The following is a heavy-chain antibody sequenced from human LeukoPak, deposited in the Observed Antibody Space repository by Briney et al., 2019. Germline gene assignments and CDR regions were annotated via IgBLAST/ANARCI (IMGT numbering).Heavy chain of an antibody. D-gene: IGHD5-18*01. Sequence: PSETLSLTCTVSGGSISSYYWSWIRQPPGKGLEWIGYIYYSGSTNYNPSLKSRVTISVDKSKNQFSLKLSSVTAADTAVYYCATQVEVDTAMVTDYWGQGTLVTVSS. CDR2: IYYSGST. J-gene: IGHJ4*02. CDR1: GGSISSYY. V-gene: IGHV4-59*12. CDR3: ATQVEVDTAMVTDY.